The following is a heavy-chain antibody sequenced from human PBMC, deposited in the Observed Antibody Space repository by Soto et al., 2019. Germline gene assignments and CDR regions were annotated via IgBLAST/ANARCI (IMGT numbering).Heavy chain of an antibody. CDR1: GGTFSSYT. V-gene: IGHV1-69*02. D-gene: IGHD1-20*01. CDR3: AILPEATVITPTGAFDY. CDR2: IIPVLGKA. J-gene: IGHJ4*02. Sequence: QVQLVQSGAEVKKPGSSVKVSCRASGGTFSSYTISWVRQAPGRGLEWMGRIIPVLGKASYSQKFQGRVTITADKSTSIVYLEVNRLRSDDTAVYFCAILPEATVITPTGAFDYWGQGTLVTVSS.